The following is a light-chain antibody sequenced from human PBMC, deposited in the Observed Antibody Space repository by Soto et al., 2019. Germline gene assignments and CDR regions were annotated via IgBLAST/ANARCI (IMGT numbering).Light chain of an antibody. Sequence: VMTQSPLSLPGTPGEPGSISCRSSQSLLHSNGYNYLDWYLQKPGQSPQLLIYLGSNRASGVPDRFSGSGSGTDFTLKISRVEAEDVGVDYCMQALQTPFGGGTKVEIK. J-gene: IGKJ4*01. V-gene: IGKV2-28*01. CDR3: MQALQTP. CDR2: LGS. CDR1: QSLLHSNGYNY.